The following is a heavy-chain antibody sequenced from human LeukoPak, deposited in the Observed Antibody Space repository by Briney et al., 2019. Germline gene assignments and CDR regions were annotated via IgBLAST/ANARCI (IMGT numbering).Heavy chain of an antibody. J-gene: IGHJ6*02. Sequence: SETLSLTCTVSGGSINNYYWSWIRQPPGKGLEWVGYISYSGSTNYNPSLKSRVTISVDTSKNHFSLKLSSVTAADTAVYYCAREAVAGGSGSNYYYSGVDVWGQGTTVTVSS. D-gene: IGHD3-10*01. V-gene: IGHV4-59*01. CDR1: GGSINNYY. CDR2: ISYSGST. CDR3: AREAVAGGSGSNYYYSGVDV.